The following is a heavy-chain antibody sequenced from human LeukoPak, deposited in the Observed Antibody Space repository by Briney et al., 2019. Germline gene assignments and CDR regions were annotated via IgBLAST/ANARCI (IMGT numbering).Heavy chain of an antibody. Sequence: GGPLRLSCAASGFTFSSYGMHWVRQAPGKGLEWVAVISYDGSNKYYADSVKGRFTISRDNSKNTLYLQMNSLRAEDTAVYYCAKGPSGWSPGAFDIWGQGTMVTVSS. D-gene: IGHD6-19*01. CDR2: ISYDGSNK. CDR1: GFTFSSYG. V-gene: IGHV3-30*18. J-gene: IGHJ3*02. CDR3: AKGPSGWSPGAFDI.